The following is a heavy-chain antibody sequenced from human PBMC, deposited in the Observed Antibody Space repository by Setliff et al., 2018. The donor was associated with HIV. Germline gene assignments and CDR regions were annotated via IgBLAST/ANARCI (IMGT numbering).Heavy chain of an antibody. J-gene: IGHJ2*01. CDR2: INWNGGST. Sequence: GESLKISCAASGFTFDDYGMSWVRQAPGKGLEWVSGINWNGGSTGYADSVKGRFTISRDNAKNSLYLQMNSLRAEDTALYYCARSPYYDILTGYYTVWYFDLWGRGTLVTVSS. D-gene: IGHD3-9*01. CDR1: GFTFDDYG. CDR3: ARSPYYDILTGYYTVWYFDL. V-gene: IGHV3-20*04.